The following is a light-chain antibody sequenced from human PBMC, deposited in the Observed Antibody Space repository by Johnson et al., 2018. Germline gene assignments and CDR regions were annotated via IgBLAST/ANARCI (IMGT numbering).Light chain of an antibody. Sequence: QSVLTQPPSVSAAPGQKVTISCSGSSSNIGNNYVSWYQQLPGTAPKLLIYENNKRPSGIPDRFSGSKFAPSATLGITGLQPGDEADYYCGISDSCLSTGKVFGTGTKVTVL. V-gene: IGLV1-51*02. CDR2: ENN. CDR1: SSNIGNNY. CDR3: GISDSCLSTGKV. J-gene: IGLJ1*01.